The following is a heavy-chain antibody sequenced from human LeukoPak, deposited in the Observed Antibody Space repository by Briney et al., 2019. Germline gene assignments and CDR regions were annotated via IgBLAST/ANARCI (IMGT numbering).Heavy chain of an antibody. CDR3: AKIFCGGGCNWYDP. Sequence: QPGGSLRLSCAASGFTFSSYGMHWVRQAPGKGWEWGAVISYDGSNKYYADSVKGRFTISRDNSKNTLYLQMNSLRAEDTAVYYCAKIFCGGGCNWYDPWGQGTLVTVSS. J-gene: IGHJ5*02. D-gene: IGHD2-21*02. V-gene: IGHV3-30*18. CDR2: ISYDGSNK. CDR1: GFTFSSYG.